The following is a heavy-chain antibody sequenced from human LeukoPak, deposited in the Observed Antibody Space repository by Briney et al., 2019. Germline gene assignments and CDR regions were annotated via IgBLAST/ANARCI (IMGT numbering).Heavy chain of an antibody. CDR3: AKDHYYGSGSYSRWVYFDY. Sequence: GGSLRLSCAASGFTFDVYTMHWVRQAPGKGLEWVSLVSWDGGSTYYADSVKGRFTISRDNSKNSLYLQMNSLRTEDTRLYFCAKDHYYGSGSYSRWVYFDYWGQGTLVTVSS. CDR2: VSWDGGST. V-gene: IGHV3-43*01. CDR1: GFTFDVYT. J-gene: IGHJ4*02. D-gene: IGHD3-10*01.